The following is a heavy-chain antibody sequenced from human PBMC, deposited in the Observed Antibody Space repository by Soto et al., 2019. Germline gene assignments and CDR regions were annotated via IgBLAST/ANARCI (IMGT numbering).Heavy chain of an antibody. D-gene: IGHD3-10*01. CDR1: GFTFSRHW. V-gene: IGHV3-7*01. Sequence: GGSLRLSCAASGFTFSRHWMSWVRQSPGKGPEWVANIKHDGSLKYYADSVRGRFTISRDNAKTSLVLEMNSLRAEDTAIYHCARGGHWGQGTLVTVSS. CDR3: ARGGH. CDR2: IKHDGSLK. J-gene: IGHJ4*02.